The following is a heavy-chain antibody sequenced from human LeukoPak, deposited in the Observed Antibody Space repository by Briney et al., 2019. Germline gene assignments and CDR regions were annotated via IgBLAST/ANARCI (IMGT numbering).Heavy chain of an antibody. J-gene: IGHJ4*02. D-gene: IGHD2-2*01. CDR1: GFTFSDYY. V-gene: IGHV3-11*01. CDR2: ISSSGSTI. Sequence: PGRSLRLSCAASGFTFSDYYMSWIRQAPGKGLEGVSYISSSGSTIHYADSVKGRFTISRDNAKNSLYLQMNSMRAEDTAVYYCARDLPYCSSTSCYDLGGFDYWGQGTLVTVSS. CDR3: ARDLPYCSSTSCYDLGGFDY.